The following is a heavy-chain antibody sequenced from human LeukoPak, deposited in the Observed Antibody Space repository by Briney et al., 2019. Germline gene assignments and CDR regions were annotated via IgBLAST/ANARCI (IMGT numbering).Heavy chain of an antibody. D-gene: IGHD2-15*01. CDR3: ARQPCSGGSCYSNYFDY. CDR1: GGSISSSSAY. V-gene: IGHV4-39*01. Sequence: SETLSLTCTVSGGSISSSSAYWGWIRQPPGKGLEWIGSIYYSKNTYYNPSLKSRVTISADTSKNQFSLTLGSVSATDTAVYYCARQPCSGGSCYSNYFDYWGQGTLVTVSS. CDR2: IYYSKNT. J-gene: IGHJ4*02.